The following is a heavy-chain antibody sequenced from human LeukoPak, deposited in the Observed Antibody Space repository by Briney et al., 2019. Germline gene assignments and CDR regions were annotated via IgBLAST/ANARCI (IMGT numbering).Heavy chain of an antibody. J-gene: IGHJ6*02. V-gene: IGHV3-21*06. CDR1: GFVFSGYS. Sequence: PGGSLRLSCAASGFVFSGYSINWVRQAPGKGLEWVSYISESSSHTYYVDSVKGRFTISRDNAKSSLYLQMSSLRAEDTGIYYCARDRAVKARIGGMDVWGQGTTVIVSS. D-gene: IGHD5-24*01. CDR2: ISESSSHT. CDR3: ARDRAVKARIGGMDV.